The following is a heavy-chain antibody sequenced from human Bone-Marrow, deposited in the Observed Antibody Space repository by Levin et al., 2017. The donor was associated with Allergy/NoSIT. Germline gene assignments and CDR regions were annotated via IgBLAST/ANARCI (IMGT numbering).Heavy chain of an antibody. CDR3: ARDTELAPIIWLGERTYYFDM. CDR1: GYTFTDYY. V-gene: IGHV1-2*02. J-gene: IGHJ2*01. Sequence: GESLKISCKASGYTFTDYYIHWIRQAPGQGLEWMGWIDPNGGETNYAPKFRGRVTLTTDASSTTAYLELTILRSDDTAIYYCARDTELAPIIWLGERTYYFDMWGRGTPISVSP. CDR2: IDPNGGET. D-gene: IGHD3-10*01.